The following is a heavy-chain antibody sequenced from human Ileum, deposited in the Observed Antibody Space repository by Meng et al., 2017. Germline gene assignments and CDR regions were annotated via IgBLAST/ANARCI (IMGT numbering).Heavy chain of an antibody. CDR3: ARRIRGGSYLG. J-gene: IGHJ4*02. Sequence: QLQLMQWSAGMLKPSETLSLTCNVHGDSFTDYYWNWIRQPPGKGLEWIGEIHYSGSTNYNPSLESRVTISEDTSQKQFSLRLSSVTAADTAVYYCARRIRGGSYLGWGQGTLVTVSS. CDR1: GDSFTDYY. V-gene: IGHV4-34*01. D-gene: IGHD1-26*01. CDR2: IHYSGST.